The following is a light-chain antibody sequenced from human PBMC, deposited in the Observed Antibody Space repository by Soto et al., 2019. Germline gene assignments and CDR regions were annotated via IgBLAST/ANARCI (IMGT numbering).Light chain of an antibody. V-gene: IGKV1-13*02. CDR2: DVS. CDR3: QQFNIYPIT. J-gene: IGKJ5*01. CDR1: QDIRGA. Sequence: AIQVTQSPSSLSASVGDRVTITCRASQDIRGALAWYQQKPGKAPKLLIYDVSTVQSGVPSRFSGRGSATEFTLTITSLQPEDFATYYCQQFNIYPITFGQGTRLDI.